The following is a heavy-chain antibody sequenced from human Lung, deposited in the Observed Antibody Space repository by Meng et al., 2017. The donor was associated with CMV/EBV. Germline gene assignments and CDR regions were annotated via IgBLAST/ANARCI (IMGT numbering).Heavy chain of an antibody. Sequence: GESXKISCAASGFTFRDHYMSWIRQAPGKGLEWISYISVSSTVMYYADSVKGRFTISRDDALSSLYLQMDSLRAEDSALYYCARGRGRSRGIISTGMDVWXQGTXVTVSS. CDR2: ISVSSTVM. J-gene: IGHJ6*02. V-gene: IGHV3-11*01. D-gene: IGHD3-10*01. CDR1: GFTFRDHY. CDR3: ARGRGRSRGIISTGMDV.